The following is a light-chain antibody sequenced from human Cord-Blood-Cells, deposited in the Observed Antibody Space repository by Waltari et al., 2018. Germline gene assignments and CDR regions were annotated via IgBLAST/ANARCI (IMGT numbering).Light chain of an antibody. CDR3: SSYTSSSTWV. J-gene: IGLJ3*02. CDR2: DVS. CDR1: SSDVGGYNY. V-gene: IGLV2-14*03. Sequence: QSALTQPASVSGSPGQSITISCTGTSSDVGGYNYVSWYQQHPGKAPKLMIDDVSNRPSGVSNLFSGSKSGNTASLTISGLQAEDEADYYCSSYTSSSTWVFGGGTKLTVL.